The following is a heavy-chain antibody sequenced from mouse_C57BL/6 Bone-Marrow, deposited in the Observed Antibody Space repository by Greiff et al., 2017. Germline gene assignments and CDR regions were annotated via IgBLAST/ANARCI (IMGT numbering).Heavy chain of an antibody. CDR3: ARRYYGSSPDV. Sequence: VQLQQPGAELVRPGSSVKLSCKASGYTFTSYWMHWVKQRPIQGLEWIGNIDTSDSETHYNQKLKEKATLTVDKSSSTAYIQLSSLTSEDSAVYYCARRYYGSSPDVWGTGTTVTVSS. V-gene: IGHV1-52*01. CDR1: GYTFTSYW. D-gene: IGHD1-1*01. CDR2: IDTSDSET. J-gene: IGHJ1*03.